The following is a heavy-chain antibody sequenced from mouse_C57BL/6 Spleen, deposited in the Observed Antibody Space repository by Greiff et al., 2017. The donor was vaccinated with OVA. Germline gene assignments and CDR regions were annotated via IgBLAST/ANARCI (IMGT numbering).Heavy chain of an antibody. J-gene: IGHJ2*01. V-gene: IGHV14-2*01. CDR3: ARDYGSSFFDY. CDR1: GFNINDYY. Sequence: VQLKESGAELVKPGASVKLSCTASGFNINDYYMHWVKQRTEQGLEWIGRIDPDDGETKYAPKFQGKATITADTSSNTTYLQLSSLTSEDTAVYYCARDYGSSFFDYWGQGTTLTVSS. D-gene: IGHD1-1*01. CDR2: IDPDDGET.